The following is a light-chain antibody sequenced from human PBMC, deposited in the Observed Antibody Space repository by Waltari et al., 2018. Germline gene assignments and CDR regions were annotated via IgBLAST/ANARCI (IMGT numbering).Light chain of an antibody. CDR2: KAT. V-gene: IGKV1-5*03. CDR3: QQYSSFIYT. Sequence: DIQMTQSPSTLSAFVGDRVNITCRASQSISIWLAWYQQKPGEAPKLLIYKATSLERGVPSRFSGSGSGTEFTLTISSLQPDDFASYYCQQYSSFIYTFGQGTKVEI. CDR1: QSISIW. J-gene: IGKJ2*01.